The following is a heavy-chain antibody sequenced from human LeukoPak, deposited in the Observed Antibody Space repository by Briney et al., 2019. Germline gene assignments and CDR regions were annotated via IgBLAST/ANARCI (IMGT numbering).Heavy chain of an antibody. CDR2: TCYRSKWYN. CDR3: ARGSIGLWIPGRHAFDI. J-gene: IGHJ3*02. D-gene: IGHD3-3*01. V-gene: IGHV6-1*01. CDR1: GDSVSGNTTA. Sequence: SQTLSLTCAISGDSVSGNTTAWNWIRQSPSRGLEWLGRTCYRSKWYNDYAVSVKSRITINPDTSKNQFSLKLSSVTAADTAVYYCARGSIGLWIPGRHAFDIWGQGTMVTVSS.